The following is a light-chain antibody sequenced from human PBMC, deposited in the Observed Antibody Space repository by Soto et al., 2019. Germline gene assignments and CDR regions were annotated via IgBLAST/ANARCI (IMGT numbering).Light chain of an antibody. Sequence: QAVVTQPPSVSGAPGQRVTISCTGSSSNIGAGYDVHWYQQLPGTAPKLLIYDNNNRPSGVPDRFSDSKSGTSASLAITGLQAEDEADYYCQSYDSSLSGVVFGGGTQLTVL. J-gene: IGLJ2*01. V-gene: IGLV1-40*01. CDR2: DNN. CDR1: SSNIGAGYD. CDR3: QSYDSSLSGVV.